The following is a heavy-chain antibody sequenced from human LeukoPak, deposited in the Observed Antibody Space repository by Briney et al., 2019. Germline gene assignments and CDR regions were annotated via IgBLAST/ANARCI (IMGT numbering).Heavy chain of an antibody. CDR3: ARLGYCSSASCGPLDY. J-gene: IGHJ4*02. D-gene: IGHD2-2*01. CDR1: GGSISSSGYY. Sequence: SETLSLTCTISGGSISSSGYYWGWIRQPPGKGLEWIGNIYYSGSTYYNPSLKSRVTISVDTSKNHFSLKLNSVTAADTALYYCARLGYCSSASCGPLDYWGQGTLVTVSS. V-gene: IGHV4-39*02. CDR2: IYYSGST.